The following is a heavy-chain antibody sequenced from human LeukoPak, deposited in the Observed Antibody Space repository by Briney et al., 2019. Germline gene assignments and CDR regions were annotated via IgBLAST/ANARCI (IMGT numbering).Heavy chain of an antibody. CDR1: GFTFSSYG. J-gene: IGHJ4*02. CDR2: ISYDGSNK. Sequence: GGSLRLSCAASGFTFSSYGMHWVRQAPGKGLEWVAVISYDGSNKYYADSVKGRFTISRDNSKNTLYLQMNSLRAEDTAVYYCAKDGGYYYDSSGYYPFDYWGQGTLVTVSS. V-gene: IGHV3-30*18. CDR3: AKDGGYYYDSSGYYPFDY. D-gene: IGHD3-22*01.